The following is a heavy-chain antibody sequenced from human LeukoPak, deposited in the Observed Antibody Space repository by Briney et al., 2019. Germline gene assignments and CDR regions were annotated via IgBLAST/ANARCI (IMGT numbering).Heavy chain of an antibody. J-gene: IGHJ6*03. Sequence: PRRSLRLSFSASGFSSVSTWMSWVRQAPGKGLEWVAKIKQDGSEQYYVDSVKGRFTISRDNAKNSLYLQMNSLRAEDTAVYYCARVSRDGYYYYYYMDVWGKGTTVTVSS. V-gene: IGHV3-7*01. CDR1: GFSSVSTW. D-gene: IGHD5-24*01. CDR3: ARVSRDGYYYYYYMDV. CDR2: IKQDGSEQ.